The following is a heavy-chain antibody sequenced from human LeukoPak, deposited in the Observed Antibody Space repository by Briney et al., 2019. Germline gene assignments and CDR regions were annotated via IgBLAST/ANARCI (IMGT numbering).Heavy chain of an antibody. V-gene: IGHV4-39*01. Sequence: SETLSLTCTVSGGSISSSSYYWGWIRQPPGKGLEWIGSIYYSGSTYYNPSLKSRVTISVDTSKNQFSLKLSSVTAADTAVYYCARQSGLDVWGKGTTVTVSS. J-gene: IGHJ6*04. CDR3: ARQSGLDV. CDR1: GGSISSSSYY. CDR2: IYYSGST.